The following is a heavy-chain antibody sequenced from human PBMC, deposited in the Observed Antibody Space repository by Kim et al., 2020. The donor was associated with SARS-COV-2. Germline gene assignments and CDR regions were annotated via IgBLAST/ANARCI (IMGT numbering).Heavy chain of an antibody. Sequence: YAQKLQGRVTMTTDTSTTTAYMELRSLRSDDTAVYYCAPAPIAAAGPVDYWGQGTLVTVSS. CDR3: APAPIAAAGPVDY. D-gene: IGHD6-13*01. J-gene: IGHJ4*02. V-gene: IGHV1-18*01.